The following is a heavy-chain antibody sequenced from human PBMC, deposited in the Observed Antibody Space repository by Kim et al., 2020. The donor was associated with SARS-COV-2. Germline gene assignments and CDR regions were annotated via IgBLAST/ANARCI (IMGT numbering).Heavy chain of an antibody. D-gene: IGHD4-17*01. Sequence: SETLSLTCTVSGGSISSYYWSWIRQPPGKGLEWIGYIYYSGSTNYNPSLKSRVTISVDTSKNQFSLKLSSVTAADTAVYYCAREYYGDYVDYWGQGTLVTVSS. J-gene: IGHJ4*02. CDR2: IYYSGST. CDR3: AREYYGDYVDY. CDR1: GGSISSYY. V-gene: IGHV4-59*01.